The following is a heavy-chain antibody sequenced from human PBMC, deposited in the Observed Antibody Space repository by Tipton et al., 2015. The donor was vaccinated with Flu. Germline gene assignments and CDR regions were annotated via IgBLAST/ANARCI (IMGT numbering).Heavy chain of an antibody. CDR3: ARAQYSSSSY. Sequence: SLRLSCAASGFTFSYYWMTWVRQAPGKGLEWVANIKQDGSEKYYVDSVKGRFTISRDNAKNSLYLQMNNLRAEDTAVYYCARAQYSSSSYWGQGTLVTVSS. V-gene: IGHV3-7*01. J-gene: IGHJ4*02. CDR1: GFTFSYYW. CDR2: IKQDGSEK. D-gene: IGHD6-6*01.